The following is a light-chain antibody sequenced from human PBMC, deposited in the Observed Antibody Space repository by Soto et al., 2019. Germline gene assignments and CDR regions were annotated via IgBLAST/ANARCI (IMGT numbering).Light chain of an antibody. V-gene: IGKV3-20*01. Sequence: EIVLTQSPGTLSLSPGERATLSCRASQSVTSSYLAWYQQKPGQAPWLLIYGASNRASGIPDRFSGSGSGTDFTLTISRLEPEDCAVYYCQQYGRSPLTFGGGTKVEIK. CDR1: QSVTSSY. J-gene: IGKJ4*01. CDR3: QQYGRSPLT. CDR2: GAS.